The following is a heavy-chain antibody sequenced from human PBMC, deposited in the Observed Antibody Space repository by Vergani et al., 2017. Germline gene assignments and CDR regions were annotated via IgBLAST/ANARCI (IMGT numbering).Heavy chain of an antibody. D-gene: IGHD2-2*01. Sequence: EVQLVESGGGLVQPGGSLRLSCAASGFTFITYSMNWVRQAPGKGLEWVSYISSSSSTIYYADSVKGRFTISRDNAKKSLYLQMNSLRAEDTAVYYCARDMCSSTSCQNEYYXMDVWGKGTTVTVSS. CDR3: ARDMCSSTSCQNEYYXMDV. V-gene: IGHV3-48*01. J-gene: IGHJ6*03. CDR1: GFTFITYS. CDR2: ISSSSSTI.